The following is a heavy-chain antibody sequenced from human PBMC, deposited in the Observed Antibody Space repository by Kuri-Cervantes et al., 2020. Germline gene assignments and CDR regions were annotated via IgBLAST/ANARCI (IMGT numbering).Heavy chain of an antibody. CDR3: ARAGAGRLWFGELFFDY. CDR1: GFTFSSYD. CDR2: IGTAGDT. J-gene: IGHJ4*02. Sequence: GGSLRLSCAASGFTFSSYDMHWVRQATGKGLEWVSAIGTAGDTYYPGSVKGRFTTSRENAKNSLYLQMNSLRAGDTAVYYCARAGAGRLWFGELFFDYWGQGTLVTVSS. V-gene: IGHV3-13*01. D-gene: IGHD3-10*01.